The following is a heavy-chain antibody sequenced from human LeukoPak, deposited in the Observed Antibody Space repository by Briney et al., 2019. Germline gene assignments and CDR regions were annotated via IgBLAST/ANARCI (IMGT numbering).Heavy chain of an antibody. D-gene: IGHD2-2*02. CDR1: GGSISSYY. V-gene: IGHV4-59*01. J-gene: IGHJ5*02. CDR3: ARVLEVVPAAIVWFDP. Sequence: PSETLSLTCTVSGGSISSYYWSWIRQPPGKGLEWIGYIYYSGSTNYNPSLKSRVTISVDTSKNQFSLKLSSVTAADTAVYYCARVLEVVPAAIVWFDPRGQGTLVTVSS. CDR2: IYYSGST.